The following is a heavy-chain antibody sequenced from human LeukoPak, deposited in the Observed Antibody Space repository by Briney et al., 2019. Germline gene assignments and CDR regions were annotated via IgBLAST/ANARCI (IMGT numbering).Heavy chain of an antibody. V-gene: IGHV4-39*01. J-gene: IGHJ4*02. CDR2: IYYSGST. D-gene: IGHD6-19*01. CDR1: GGSISSSSYY. CDR3: ARLASSGWSHCDY. Sequence: PSETLSLTCTVSGGSISSSSYYWGWIRQPPGKGLEWIGSIYYSGSTYYNLSLKSRVTISVDTSKNQFSLELRSVTAADTAVFYCARLASSGWSHCDYWGQGTLVTVSS.